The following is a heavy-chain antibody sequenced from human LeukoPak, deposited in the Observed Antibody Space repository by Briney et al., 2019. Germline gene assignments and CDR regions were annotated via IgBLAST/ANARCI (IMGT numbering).Heavy chain of an antibody. D-gene: IGHD5-18*01. V-gene: IGHV1-69*04. CDR2: IIPILGIA. J-gene: IGHJ6*02. CDR1: GGTFSSYA. Sequence: ASVKVSCKASGGTFSSYAISWVRRAPGQGLEWMGRIIPILGIANYAQKFQGRVTITADKSTSTAYMELSSLRSEDTAVYYCARGSAGYSYDFYYYGMDVWGQGTTVTVSS. CDR3: ARGSAGYSYDFYYYGMDV.